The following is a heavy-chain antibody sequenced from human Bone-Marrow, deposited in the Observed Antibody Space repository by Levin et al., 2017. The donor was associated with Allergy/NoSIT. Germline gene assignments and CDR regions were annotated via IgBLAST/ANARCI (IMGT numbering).Heavy chain of an antibody. Sequence: GESLKISCTASGFTFSAYAMHWVRQAPGKGLEWLSLISSDGDNKYYSDSLRGRFTTSRDNSKNTLHLEINSLRDEDTAIYFCAREEGKLPRRIGFFDYWGPGTLVSVSS. CDR3: AREEGKLPRRIGFFDY. D-gene: IGHD2-21*01. CDR2: ISSDGDNK. V-gene: IGHV3-30-3*01. J-gene: IGHJ4*02. CDR1: GFTFSAYA.